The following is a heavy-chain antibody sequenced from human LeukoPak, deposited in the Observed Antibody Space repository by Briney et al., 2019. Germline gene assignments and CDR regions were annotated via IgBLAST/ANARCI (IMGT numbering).Heavy chain of an antibody. V-gene: IGHV1-2*02. CDR1: GYTFTGYY. CDR2: INPNSGGT. J-gene: IGHJ6*02. D-gene: IGHD6-13*01. CDR3: ARVVAAAGTEYYYYGMDV. Sequence: ASVKVSCKASGYTFTGYYMHWVRQAPGQGLEWMGWINPNSGGTNYAQKFQGRVTMTRDTSISTAYMELSRPRSDDTAVYYCARVVAAAGTEYYYYGMDVWGQGTTVTVSS.